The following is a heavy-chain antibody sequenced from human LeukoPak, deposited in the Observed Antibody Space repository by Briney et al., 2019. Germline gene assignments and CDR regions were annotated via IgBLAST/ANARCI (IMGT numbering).Heavy chain of an antibody. CDR1: GGSISSYY. CDR2: IYYSGST. J-gene: IGHJ4*02. Sequence: SETLSLTCTVSGGSISSYYWSWIRQPPGKGLEWIGYIYYSGSTNYNPSLKSRVTISVDTSKNQFSLKLNSVTAADTAVYYCARDVTDWGQGTLVTVSS. CDR3: ARDVTD. D-gene: IGHD2/OR15-2a*01. V-gene: IGHV4-59*01.